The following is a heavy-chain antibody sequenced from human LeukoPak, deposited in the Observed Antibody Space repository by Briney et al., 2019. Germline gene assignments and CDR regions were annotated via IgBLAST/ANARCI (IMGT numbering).Heavy chain of an antibody. V-gene: IGHV1-46*01. D-gene: IGHD6-19*01. CDR1: GYTFTSYF. Sequence: ASVKVSCKASGYTFTSYFMHWVRHAPGQGGEWMGIINSTGGSTSNAQKFQSSVNTTRDMSTSTVYMELSSLRSEDTAVYYCARPRLVQGKYDAFEIWGQGTMVTVSS. CDR2: INSTGGST. CDR3: ARPRLVQGKYDAFEI. J-gene: IGHJ3*02.